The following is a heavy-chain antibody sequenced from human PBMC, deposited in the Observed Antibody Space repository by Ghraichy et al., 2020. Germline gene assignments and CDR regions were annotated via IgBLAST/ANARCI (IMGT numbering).Heavy chain of an antibody. V-gene: IGHV4-39*01. CDR3: ASPNDRSGSFYKS. Sequence: SETLSLTCNVSGASIGSRGYYWGWIRQPPGKALEWIGSIFYTGSTYYNPSLTSRLTLSVDRSRNQFSFKLTSVTAADTAVYYCASPNDRSGSFYKSWGPGTLVTVSS. CDR1: GASIGSRGYY. D-gene: IGHD3-22*01. J-gene: IGHJ1*01. CDR2: IFYTGST.